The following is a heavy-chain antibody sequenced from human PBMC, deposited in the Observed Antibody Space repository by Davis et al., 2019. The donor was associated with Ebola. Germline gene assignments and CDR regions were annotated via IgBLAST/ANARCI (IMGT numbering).Heavy chain of an antibody. CDR1: GYTFTSYD. V-gene: IGHV1-8*01. Sequence: ASVKVSCKASGYTFTSYDINWVRQATGQGLEWMGWMNPNSGNTGYAQKFQGRVTMTRNTSISTAYMELSSLRSEDTAVYYCGKDLWRDGIAAAESDLFDPWGQGTLVTVSS. D-gene: IGHD6-13*01. J-gene: IGHJ5*02. CDR2: MNPNSGNT. CDR3: GKDLWRDGIAAAESDLFDP.